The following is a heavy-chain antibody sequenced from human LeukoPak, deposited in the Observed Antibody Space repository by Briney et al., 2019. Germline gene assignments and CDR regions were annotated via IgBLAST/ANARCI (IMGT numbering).Heavy chain of an antibody. CDR1: GGTFSSYA. J-gene: IGHJ3*02. D-gene: IGHD3-10*01. V-gene: IGHV1-69*13. CDR2: IIPIFGTA. CDR3: AGTSGWRDAFDI. Sequence: SVKVSCKASGGTFSSYAISWVRQAPGQGLEWMGGIIPIFGTANYAQKFQGRVTITADESTSTAYMELSSLRSEDTAVFYWAGTSGWRDAFDIWGEGTMVTVSS.